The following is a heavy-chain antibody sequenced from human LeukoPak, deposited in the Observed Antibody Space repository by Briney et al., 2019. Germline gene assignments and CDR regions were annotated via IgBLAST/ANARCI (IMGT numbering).Heavy chain of an antibody. V-gene: IGHV4-59*01. CDR2: VYCSGST. CDR3: ARELYDSSGYLTLYYFDY. Sequence: SETLSLTCTVSGGSISSYYWNWIRQPPGKGLEWIGYVYCSGSTNYNPSLKSRVTISVDTSKNQFSLKLRSVTAADTAVYYCARELYDSSGYLTLYYFDYWGQGILVTVSS. CDR1: GGSISSYY. J-gene: IGHJ4*02. D-gene: IGHD3-22*01.